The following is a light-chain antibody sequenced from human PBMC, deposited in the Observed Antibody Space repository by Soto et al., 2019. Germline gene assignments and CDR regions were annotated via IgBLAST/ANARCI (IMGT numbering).Light chain of an antibody. V-gene: IGLV1-51*01. CDR2: DNN. CDR1: TSNIGNNF. J-gene: IGLJ2*01. CDR3: GTWDSLSAGRDVV. Sequence: QSVLTQPPSVSAAPGQRVSISCSGSTSNIGNNFVSWYQQLPGTAPKLLIYDNNKRPSGVPDRFSGSKSGTSATLAITGLQAGDEADYYCGTWDSLSAGRDVVFGGGTKVTVL.